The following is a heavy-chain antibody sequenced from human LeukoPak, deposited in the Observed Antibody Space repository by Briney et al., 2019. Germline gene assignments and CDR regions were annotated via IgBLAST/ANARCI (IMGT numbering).Heavy chain of an antibody. D-gene: IGHD2-21*02. Sequence: GGSLRLSCAAAGFTFSSYGMHWVRQAPGKGLEWVALIWYDGSKQYYEDSVEGRFSVSRDNSKNTLYLQMNSLRAEDTGVYYCARDWYVVTPDWYFDLWGRGTLVTVSS. CDR1: GFTFSSYG. V-gene: IGHV3-33*01. J-gene: IGHJ2*01. CDR3: ARDWYVVTPDWYFDL. CDR2: IWYDGSKQ.